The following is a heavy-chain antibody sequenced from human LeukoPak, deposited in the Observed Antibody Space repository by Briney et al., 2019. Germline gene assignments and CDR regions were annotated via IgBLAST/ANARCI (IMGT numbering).Heavy chain of an antibody. CDR1: GGSFSGYY. CDR2: INHSGST. CDR3: ARNEYYDILTGYYPFDY. D-gene: IGHD3-9*01. J-gene: IGHJ4*02. V-gene: IGHV4-34*01. Sequence: SETLSLTCAVYGGSFSGYYWSWIRQPPGKGLEWIGEINHSGSTNYNPSLKSRVTISVDTSKNQFSLKLSSVTAADTAVYYCARNEYYDILTGYYPFDYWGQGTLVTVSS.